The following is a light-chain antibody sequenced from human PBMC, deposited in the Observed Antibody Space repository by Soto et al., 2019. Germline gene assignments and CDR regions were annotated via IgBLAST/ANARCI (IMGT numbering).Light chain of an antibody. CDR3: QQRSNWPRT. CDR2: DAS. J-gene: IGKJ1*01. Sequence: EIVLTQSPATLSSSPGERATLSCRASQSVSSYLAWYQQKPGQAPRLLIYDASDRATGIPARFSGSGSGTDFTLTLSSLEPEDFAVYYCQQRSNWPRTFGQGTKVEIK. CDR1: QSVSSY. V-gene: IGKV3-11*01.